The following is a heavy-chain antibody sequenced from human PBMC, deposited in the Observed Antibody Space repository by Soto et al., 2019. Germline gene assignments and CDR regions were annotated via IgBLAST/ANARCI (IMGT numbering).Heavy chain of an antibody. D-gene: IGHD3-9*01. V-gene: IGHV3-33*01. Sequence: GGSLRLSCAASGFSFSSYGMHWVRQAPGKGLEWVAVIWYDGSNKYYADSVKGRFTISRDNSKNTLYLQMNSLRAEDTAVYYCARAENYDNLTGPHYWGQGTLVTVSS. CDR2: IWYDGSNK. CDR3: ARAENYDNLTGPHY. J-gene: IGHJ4*02. CDR1: GFSFSSYG.